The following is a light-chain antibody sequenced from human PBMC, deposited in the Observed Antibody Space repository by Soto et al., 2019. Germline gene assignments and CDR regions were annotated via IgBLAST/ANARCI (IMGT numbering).Light chain of an antibody. J-gene: IGLJ1*01. V-gene: IGLV1-47*01. CDR1: SSNIENNY. Sequence: QAVLTQPPSASGTRGQRVTISWSGSSSNIENNYVSWYQQLPGTAPKLLIYRNIQRPSGVPDRFSGSKSGTSASLAISGLRSEDEADYFCCSFGGSGYVFGTGTKVTGL. CDR3: CSFGGSGYV. CDR2: RNI.